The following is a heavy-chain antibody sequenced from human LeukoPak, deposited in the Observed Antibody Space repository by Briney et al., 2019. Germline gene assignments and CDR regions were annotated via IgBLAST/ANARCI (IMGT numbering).Heavy chain of an antibody. CDR1: GGSISSSSYY. CDR3: ARLGTSSWYAEPYYFDY. CDR2: IYYSGST. V-gene: IGHV4-39*01. J-gene: IGHJ4*02. D-gene: IGHD6-13*01. Sequence: PSETLSLTCTVSGGSISSSSYYWGWIRQPPGKGLEWIGSIYYSGSTYYNPSLESRVTISVDTSKNQFSLKLSSVTAADTAVYYCARLGTSSWYAEPYYFDYWGQGTLVTVSS.